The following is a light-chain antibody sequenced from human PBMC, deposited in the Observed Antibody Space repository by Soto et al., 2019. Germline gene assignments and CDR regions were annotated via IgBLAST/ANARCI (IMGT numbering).Light chain of an antibody. CDR2: EAS. V-gene: IGKV3-11*01. Sequence: EVVLTQSPVTLSLSPGERATLSCRASQSVSSYLAWYQQKPGQVPRLVIYEASKRATGIPARFSGSGSGTDFTLTITNLEPEDFAVYFCQQWSRWPRETFGPGTTVDIK. CDR3: QQWSRWPRET. J-gene: IGKJ3*01. CDR1: QSVSSY.